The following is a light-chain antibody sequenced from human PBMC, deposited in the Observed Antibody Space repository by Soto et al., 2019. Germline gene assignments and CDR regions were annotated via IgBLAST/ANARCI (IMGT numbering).Light chain of an antibody. CDR2: DAS. J-gene: IGKJ4*01. CDR1: QSVSSN. Sequence: EIVLTHSPATLSVSPAERATLXSRSSQSVSSNLAWYQQKPGQAPRLLIYDASNRATGIPARFSGSGSGTDFTLTISSLEPEDFAVYYCQQRSNWPLTFGGGTKVDIK. CDR3: QQRSNWPLT. V-gene: IGKV3-11*01.